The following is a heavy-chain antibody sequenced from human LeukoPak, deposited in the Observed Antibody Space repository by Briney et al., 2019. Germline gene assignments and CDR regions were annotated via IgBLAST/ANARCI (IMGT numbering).Heavy chain of an antibody. CDR1: GGSISSRSYY. D-gene: IGHD3-16*02. CDR2: INYSGTT. J-gene: IGHJ4*02. CDR3: GRDVPTGRYDY. Sequence: SETLSLTCSVSGGSISSRSYYWGCIRQPPGKGLEWIGSINYSGTTYYNPSLKSRVTISIDMSKNQFSLKVSSVTAADTAVYYCGRDVPTGRYDYWGQGMLVTVSS. V-gene: IGHV4-39*07.